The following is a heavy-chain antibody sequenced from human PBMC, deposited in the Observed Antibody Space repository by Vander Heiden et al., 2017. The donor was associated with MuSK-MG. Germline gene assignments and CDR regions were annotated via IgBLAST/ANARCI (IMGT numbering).Heavy chain of an antibody. D-gene: IGHD3-10*01. J-gene: IGHJ4*02. V-gene: IGHV1-2*02. CDR3: ARDMGRGIYGSGSCPDY. CDR2: INPNSGGT. CDR1: GYTFTGYY. Sequence: QLQLAQSGAEVKKPGASVKVSCKAPGYTFTGYYMHWVRQAPGQGLEWMGWINPNSGGTNYAQKLQGRFTMTRDTSISTAYMDLSRLRSDDTAVYYCARDMGRGIYGSGSCPDYWGQGTMVTVSS.